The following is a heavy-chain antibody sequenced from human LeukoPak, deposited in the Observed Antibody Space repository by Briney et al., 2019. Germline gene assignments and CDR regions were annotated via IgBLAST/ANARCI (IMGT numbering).Heavy chain of an antibody. Sequence: PGGSLRLSCAASGFTFSSYSMNWVRQAPGMGLEWISYISSSSSTIYYADSVKGRFTISRDNAKNSLYLQMSSLRDEDTAVYYCARDRYFGSGDYQLFGGNSDYWGQGTLVTVSS. CDR2: ISSSSSTI. CDR1: GFTFSSYS. CDR3: ARDRYFGSGDYQLFGGNSDY. D-gene: IGHD3-10*01. V-gene: IGHV3-48*02. J-gene: IGHJ4*02.